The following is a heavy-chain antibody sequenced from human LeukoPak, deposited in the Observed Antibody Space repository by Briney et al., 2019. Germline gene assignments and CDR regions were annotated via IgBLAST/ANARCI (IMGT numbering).Heavy chain of an antibody. D-gene: IGHD3-10*01. CDR1: GFTFSNAW. V-gene: IGHV3-15*01. CDR2: IKSKTDGGTT. Sequence: GGSLRLSCAASGFTFSNAWMSWVRQAPGKGLEWVGRIKSKTDGGTTDNAAPVKGRFTISRDNSKNTLYLQMNSLKTEDTAVYYCTTDRPLTMVRGVTAPTNWGQGTLVTVSS. J-gene: IGHJ4*02. CDR3: TTDRPLTMVRGVTAPTN.